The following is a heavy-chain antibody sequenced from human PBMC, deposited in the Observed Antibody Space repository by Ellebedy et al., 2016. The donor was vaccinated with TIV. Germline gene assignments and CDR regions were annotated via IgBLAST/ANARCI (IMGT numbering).Heavy chain of an antibody. CDR2: ISASGEST. J-gene: IGHJ4*02. Sequence: PGGSLRLSCAASGFTFSSFAMSWVRQAPGKGLDWVSSISASGESTFIANSVEGRFTLSRDNSKNPLYLHIKSLRVEDTAVYYCASPPPYCHDNGCFAPFDHWGPGALVTVSS. D-gene: IGHD3-16*01. CDR3: ASPPPYCHDNGCFAPFDH. CDR1: GFTFSSFA. V-gene: IGHV3-23*01.